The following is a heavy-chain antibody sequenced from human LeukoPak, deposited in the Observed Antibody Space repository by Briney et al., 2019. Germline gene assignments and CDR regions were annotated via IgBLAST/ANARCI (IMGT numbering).Heavy chain of an antibody. CDR1: GYTFTGYY. V-gene: IGHV1-2*02. J-gene: IGHJ3*02. Sequence: GASVKVSCKASGYTFTGYYMHWVRQAPGQGLEWMGWVNPNSGGTNYAQKFQGRVTMTRDTSISTAYMELSRLRSDDTAVYYCARKTSRIAARGGDAFDIWGQGTMVTVSS. CDR3: ARKTSRIAARGGDAFDI. D-gene: IGHD6-6*01. CDR2: VNPNSGGT.